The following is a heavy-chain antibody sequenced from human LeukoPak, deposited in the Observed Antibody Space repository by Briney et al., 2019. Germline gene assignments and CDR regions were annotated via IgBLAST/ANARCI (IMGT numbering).Heavy chain of an antibody. CDR1: GYTFTGHF. J-gene: IGHJ4*02. Sequence: ASVKVSCKTSGYTFTGHFIHWVRQAPGQGLEWMGWSNPNSGGTNYAQKFQGRVTMTRDTSISTAYVELSRVTSDDTAVYYCAREYSRYSGTYYDYWGQGTLVTVSS. CDR3: AREYSRYSGTYYDY. D-gene: IGHD5-12*01. V-gene: IGHV1-2*02. CDR2: SNPNSGGT.